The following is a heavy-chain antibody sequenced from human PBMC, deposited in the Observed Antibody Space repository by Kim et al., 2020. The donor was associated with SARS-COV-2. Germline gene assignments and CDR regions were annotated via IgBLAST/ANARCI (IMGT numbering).Heavy chain of an antibody. D-gene: IGHD1-26*01. J-gene: IGHJ4*02. V-gene: IGHV3-21*01. CDR3: ARDDWELLCTFDY. CDR2: ISSSSSYI. Sequence: GGSLRLSCAASGFTFSSYSMNWVRQAPGKGLEWVSSISSSSSYIYYADSVKGRFTISRDNAKNSLYLQMNSLRAEDTAVYYCARDDWELLCTFDYWGQGTLVTVSS. CDR1: GFTFSSYS.